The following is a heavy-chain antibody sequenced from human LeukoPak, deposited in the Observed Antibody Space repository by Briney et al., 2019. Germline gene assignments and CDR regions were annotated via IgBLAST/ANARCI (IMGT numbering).Heavy chain of an antibody. CDR2: ISGSGGST. Sequence: GGSLRLSCAASGFTFSSYAMSWVRQAPGTGLEWVSEISGSGGSTYYADSVKGRFTISRDNSKNTLYPQMNSLRVEDTAVYYCAKDADPRPFYFDYWGQGILVTVSS. J-gene: IGHJ4*02. V-gene: IGHV3-23*01. CDR1: GFTFSSYA. CDR3: AKDADPRPFYFDY.